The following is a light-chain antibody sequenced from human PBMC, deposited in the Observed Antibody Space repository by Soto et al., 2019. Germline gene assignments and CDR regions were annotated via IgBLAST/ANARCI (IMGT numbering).Light chain of an antibody. Sequence: DIQMTQSPSSLSASVGDRVTITCRASQSISSYVNWYQQKPGKAPKLLIYAASSLQSGVPSRFSGSGSGTDFTLTISSLQPEDFATYYCQQSYSTPGVTFGQGTRLEIK. CDR1: QSISSY. V-gene: IGKV1-39*01. J-gene: IGKJ5*01. CDR3: QQSYSTPGVT. CDR2: AAS.